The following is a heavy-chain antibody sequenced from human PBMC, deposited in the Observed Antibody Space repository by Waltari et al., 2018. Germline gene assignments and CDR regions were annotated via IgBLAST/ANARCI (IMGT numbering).Heavy chain of an antibody. CDR2: IKQDGSEK. V-gene: IGHV3-7*01. CDR1: GFTFSSYW. J-gene: IGHJ6*02. D-gene: IGHD6-13*01. Sequence: EVQLVESGGGLVQPGGSLRLSCAASGFTFSSYWMSWVRQAPGNGLEWVANIKQDGSEKYYVDSVKGRFTISRDNAKNSLYLQMNSLRAEDTAVYYCARERSDSSSWYMYYYYGMDVWGQGTTVTVSS. CDR3: ARERSDSSSWYMYYYYGMDV.